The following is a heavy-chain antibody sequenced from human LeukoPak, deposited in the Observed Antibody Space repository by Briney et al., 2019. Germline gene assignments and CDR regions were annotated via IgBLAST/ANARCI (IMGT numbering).Heavy chain of an antibody. J-gene: IGHJ4*02. Sequence: TSETLSLTCTVSGGSISSGGYYWSWIRQHPGKGLEWIGYIYYSGSTYYNPSLKSRVTISVDTSKNQFSLKLSSVTAADTAVYYCARGGDVDIVATDWGQGTLVTVSS. CDR1: GGSISSGGYY. CDR2: IYYSGST. V-gene: IGHV4-31*03. CDR3: ARGGDVDIVATD. D-gene: IGHD5-12*01.